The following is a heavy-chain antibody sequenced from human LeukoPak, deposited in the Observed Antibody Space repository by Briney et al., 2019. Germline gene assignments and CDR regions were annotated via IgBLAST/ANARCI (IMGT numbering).Heavy chain of an antibody. V-gene: IGHV1-46*01. CDR2: INPSGGST. CDR1: GYTFTNYY. D-gene: IGHD4/OR15-4a*01. CDR3: ARDLALSHYFDY. J-gene: IGHJ4*02. Sequence: GASVKVSCMASGYTFTNYYMHWVGQAPGQGLEWMGIINPSGGSTSYAQKFQGRVTMTRDMSTSTVYMELSSLRSEDTAVYYCARDLALSHYFDYWGQGTLVTVSS.